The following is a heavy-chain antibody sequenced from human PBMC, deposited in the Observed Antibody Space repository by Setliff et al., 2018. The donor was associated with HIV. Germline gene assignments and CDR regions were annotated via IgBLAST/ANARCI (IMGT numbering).Heavy chain of an antibody. Sequence: ASVKVSCKASGYTFTGYYMHWVRQAPGKGLEWMGWINPNSGGTTYAQKFQGRVTMTRDTSISTAYMEVSRLRSDDTAVYYCARDHCSSSGCYEYSYHGMDVWGQGTTVTVSS. CDR1: GYTFTGYY. CDR3: ARDHCSSSGCYEYSYHGMDV. CDR2: INPNSGGT. V-gene: IGHV1-2*02. J-gene: IGHJ6*02. D-gene: IGHD2-2*01.